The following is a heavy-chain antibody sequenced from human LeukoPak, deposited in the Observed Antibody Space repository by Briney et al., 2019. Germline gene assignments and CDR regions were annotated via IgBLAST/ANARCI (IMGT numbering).Heavy chain of an antibody. D-gene: IGHD6-13*01. CDR2: IKQDGSEK. V-gene: IGHV3-7*01. J-gene: IGHJ6*03. Sequence: PGGTRRLSCAASGFTFSSYWMSWVRQAPGKGLEWVASIKQDGSEKYYVDSVKGRFTISRDNAKNSLYLQMNSLRAEDTAVYYCARDAPDSSSWYWNYYYYMDVWGKGTTVTVS. CDR1: GFTFSSYW. CDR3: ARDAPDSSSWYWNYYYYMDV.